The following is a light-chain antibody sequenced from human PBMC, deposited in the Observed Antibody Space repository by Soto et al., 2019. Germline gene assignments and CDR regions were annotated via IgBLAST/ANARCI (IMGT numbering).Light chain of an antibody. CDR3: QQYNSWPT. CDR1: QSVSTN. Sequence: EIVLTQSPATLSLSPGERATLSCRASQSVSTNLAWYHQKPGQAPRLLIYGASTRATGIPARFSGSGSGTEFTLTISSLQSEDFAVYYCQQYNSWPTFGQGTKVDIK. V-gene: IGKV3-15*01. J-gene: IGKJ1*01. CDR2: GAS.